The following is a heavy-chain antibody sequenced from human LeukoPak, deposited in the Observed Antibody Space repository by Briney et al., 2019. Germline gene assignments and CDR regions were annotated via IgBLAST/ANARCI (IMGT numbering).Heavy chain of an antibody. CDR3: ARLGSWGYSSSWPY. D-gene: IGHD6-13*01. Sequence: GGSLRLSCAASGFTFSSYSMNWVRQAPGKGLEWVSSISSSSSYIYYADSVKGRFTISRDNAKNSLYLQMNSLRAEDTAVYYCARLGSWGYSSSWPYWDQGTLVTVSS. CDR2: ISSSSSYI. CDR1: GFTFSSYS. J-gene: IGHJ4*02. V-gene: IGHV3-21*01.